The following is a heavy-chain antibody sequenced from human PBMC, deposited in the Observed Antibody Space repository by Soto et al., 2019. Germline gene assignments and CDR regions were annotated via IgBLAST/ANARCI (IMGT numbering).Heavy chain of an antibody. Sequence: QVQLVQSGAEVKKPGSSVRVSCKASGGTFSSYAISWVRQAPGQGLEWMGGISPISGTPNYAQKFQGRVTIIADKSTSTVYMELSSLRSEDTAEYYCARVRGYSGLDNWGQGTLVTVSS. J-gene: IGHJ4*02. CDR1: GGTFSSYA. CDR2: ISPISGTP. CDR3: ARVRGYSGLDN. D-gene: IGHD5-18*01. V-gene: IGHV1-69*06.